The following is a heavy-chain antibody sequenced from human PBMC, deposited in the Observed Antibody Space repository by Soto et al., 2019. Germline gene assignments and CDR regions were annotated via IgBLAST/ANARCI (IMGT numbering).Heavy chain of an antibody. V-gene: IGHV2-5*02. CDR1: GFSLTTYGLG. CDR3: ARTGRYDSGRYYQDY. Sequence: QITLKESGPTLVKPTQTLTLTCTFSGFSLTTYGLGVAWIRQPPGKALEFLALIYWDDDKRFSPSLRTRLTITKDTSKNQVVLTMPNMDPVDTATYYCARTGRYDSGRYYQDYWGQGTLITVSS. D-gene: IGHD3-10*01. J-gene: IGHJ4*02. CDR2: IYWDDDK.